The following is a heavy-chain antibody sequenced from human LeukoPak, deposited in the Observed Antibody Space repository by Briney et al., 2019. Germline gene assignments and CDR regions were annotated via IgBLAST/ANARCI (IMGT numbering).Heavy chain of an antibody. J-gene: IGHJ4*02. Sequence: ASVKVSCKASGYTFTSYAIHWVRQAPGQRLEWMGWINAGNGNTKYSRKFQGRVTITRDTSASTAYMELSSLRSEDTAVYYCARDYYDSSGYYFPSYFDYWGQGTLVTVSS. V-gene: IGHV1-3*01. CDR1: GYTFTSYA. CDR2: INAGNGNT. D-gene: IGHD3-22*01. CDR3: ARDYYDSSGYYFPSYFDY.